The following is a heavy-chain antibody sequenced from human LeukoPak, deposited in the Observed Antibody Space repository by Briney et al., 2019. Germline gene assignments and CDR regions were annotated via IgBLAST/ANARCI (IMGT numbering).Heavy chain of an antibody. CDR3: ANWIGSSSRDY. CDR1: GFTFSTYA. J-gene: IGHJ4*02. D-gene: IGHD6-6*01. CDR2: INSNGDEI. V-gene: IGHV3-23*01. Sequence: GGSLRLSCAASGFTFSTYAMTWVRQAPGKGLEWVSGINSNGDEIYYADSVRGRFTISRDNSNNALYLQMDNLRAEDTAVYYCANWIGSSSRDYWGQGTLVTVSS.